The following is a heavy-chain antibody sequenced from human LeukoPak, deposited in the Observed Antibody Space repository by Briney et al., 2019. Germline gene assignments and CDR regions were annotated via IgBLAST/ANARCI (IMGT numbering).Heavy chain of an antibody. CDR1: VFTFSSYS. V-gene: IGHV3-21*01. CDR2: ISSSSSYI. J-gene: IGHJ4*02. CDR3: ARNIAAAGEVDY. D-gene: IGHD6-13*01. Sequence: PGGSLSLSCAVSVFTFSSYSMNSVRQAPGKGLECVSSISSSSSYIYYAASVKGRFTISRDNAKNSLYLQMNSLRAEDTAVYYCARNIAAAGEVDYWGQGTLVTVSS.